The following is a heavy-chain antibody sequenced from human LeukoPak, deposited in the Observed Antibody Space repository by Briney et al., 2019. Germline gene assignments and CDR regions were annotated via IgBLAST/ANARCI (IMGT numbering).Heavy chain of an antibody. Sequence: SVKVSCKASGFTFTSSAMQWMRQARGQRLEWIGWIVVGSGNTNYAQKFQERVTITRDMSTSTAYMELSSLRSEDTAVYYCAAERGGTAMVEPGFDYWGQGTLVTVSS. V-gene: IGHV1-58*02. CDR1: GFTFTSSA. CDR2: IVVGSGNT. D-gene: IGHD5-18*01. J-gene: IGHJ4*02. CDR3: AAERGGTAMVEPGFDY.